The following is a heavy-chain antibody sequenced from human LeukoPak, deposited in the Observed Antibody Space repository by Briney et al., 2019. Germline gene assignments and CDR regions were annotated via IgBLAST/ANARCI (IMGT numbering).Heavy chain of an antibody. Sequence: PGGSLRLSCAASGFTFSRYGMHWVRQAPGKGLEWVAFIWHDASNAYYADSVKGRYTISRDDSKNTLYLQMNSLRTEDTAVYYCAKIRGEIDYWGQGILVTVSS. CDR2: IWHDASNA. D-gene: IGHD3-10*01. CDR3: AKIRGEIDY. J-gene: IGHJ4*02. V-gene: IGHV3-30*02. CDR1: GFTFSRYG.